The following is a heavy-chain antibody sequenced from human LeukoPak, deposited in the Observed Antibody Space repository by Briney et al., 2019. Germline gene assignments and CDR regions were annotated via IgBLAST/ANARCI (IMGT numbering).Heavy chain of an antibody. CDR1: GYSFTSYW. V-gene: IGHV5-51*01. J-gene: IGHJ3*02. D-gene: IGHD3-22*01. CDR3: ARLNDYYDSSVQGGDAFDI. Sequence: GESLKISCKGSGYSFTSYWIGWVRQMPGKGLEWMGIIYPGDSDTRYSPSFQGQVTISADKSISTAYLQWSSLKASDTAMYYCARLNDYYDSSVQGGDAFDIWGQGTMVTVSS. CDR2: IYPGDSDT.